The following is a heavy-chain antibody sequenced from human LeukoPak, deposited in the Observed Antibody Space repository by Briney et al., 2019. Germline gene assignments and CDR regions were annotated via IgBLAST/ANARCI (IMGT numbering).Heavy chain of an antibody. Sequence: ASVKVSCKASGYTFTSYGISWVRQAPGQGLEWMGWMNPNSGNTGYAQKFQGRVTMTRNTSISTAYMELSSLRSEDTAVYYCASKAGSGSYYNLDYWGQGTLVTVSS. D-gene: IGHD3-10*01. CDR1: GYTFTSYG. CDR3: ASKAGSGSYYNLDY. V-gene: IGHV1-8*02. CDR2: MNPNSGNT. J-gene: IGHJ4*02.